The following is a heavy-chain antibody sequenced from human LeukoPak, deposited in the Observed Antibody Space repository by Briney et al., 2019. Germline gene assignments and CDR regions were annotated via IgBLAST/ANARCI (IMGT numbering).Heavy chain of an antibody. D-gene: IGHD4-23*01. CDR3: ARDLLNEGNHLDY. V-gene: IGHV4-30-4*01. CDR1: GGSISSGDYY. Sequence: SETLSLTCTVSGGSISSGDYYWSWIRQPPGKGLEWIGYIYYSGSTYYNPSLKSRVTISVDTSKNQFSLKLSSVTAADTAVYYCARDLLNEGNHLDYWGQGTLVTVSS. J-gene: IGHJ4*02. CDR2: IYYSGST.